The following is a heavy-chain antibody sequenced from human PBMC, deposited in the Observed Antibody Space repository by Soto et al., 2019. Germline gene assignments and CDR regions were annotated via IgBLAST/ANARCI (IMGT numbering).Heavy chain of an antibody. V-gene: IGHV3-15*01. CDR2: IKSKTDGGTT. CDR3: TTEFTYYYGSGSYFTYFDY. D-gene: IGHD3-10*01. J-gene: IGHJ4*02. Sequence: PGGSPRLSCAASGFTFSNAWMSWVRQDPGKGLEWVGRIKSKTDGGTTDYAAPVKGRFTISRDDSKNTLYLQMNSLKTEDTAVYYCTTEFTYYYGSGSYFTYFDYWGQGTLLTVSS. CDR1: GFTFSNAW.